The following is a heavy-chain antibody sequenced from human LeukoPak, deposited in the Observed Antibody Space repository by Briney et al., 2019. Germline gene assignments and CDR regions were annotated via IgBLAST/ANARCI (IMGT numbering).Heavy chain of an antibody. CDR2: ISAYNGNT. Sequence: AASVKVSCKASGYAFTSYGISWVRQAPGQGLEWMGWISAYNGNTNYAQKLQGRVTMTTDTSTSTAYMELRSLRSDDTAVYYCAELYCSSTSCYNHWFDPWGQGTLVTVSS. CDR1: GYAFTSYG. CDR3: AELYCSSTSCYNHWFDP. V-gene: IGHV1-18*04. D-gene: IGHD2-2*02. J-gene: IGHJ5*02.